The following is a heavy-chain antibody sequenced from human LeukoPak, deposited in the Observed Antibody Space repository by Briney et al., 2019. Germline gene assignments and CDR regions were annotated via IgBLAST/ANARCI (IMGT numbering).Heavy chain of an antibody. D-gene: IGHD3-3*01. Sequence: EASVKVSCKASGYTFTSYYMHWVRQAPGQGLEWMGWINPNSGGTNYAQKFQGRVTMTRDTSISTAYMELSRLRSDDTAVYYCARTDTIPYYYYMDVWGKGTTVTVSS. CDR1: GYTFTSYY. CDR3: ARTDTIPYYYYMDV. V-gene: IGHV1-2*02. J-gene: IGHJ6*03. CDR2: INPNSGGT.